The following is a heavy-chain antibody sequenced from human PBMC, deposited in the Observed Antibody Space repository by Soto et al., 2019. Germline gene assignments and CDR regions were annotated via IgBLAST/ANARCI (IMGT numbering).Heavy chain of an antibody. CDR1: GGSISSYY. J-gene: IGHJ4*02. CDR3: ARSFYGDSIDY. Sequence: SETLSLTCTVSGGSISSYYWSWIRQPPGKGLEWIGYIYYSGSTNYNPSLKSRVTISVDTSKNKFSLKLSSVTAADTAVYYCARSFYGDSIDYWGQGTLVTVS. V-gene: IGHV4-59*01. D-gene: IGHD4-17*01. CDR2: IYYSGST.